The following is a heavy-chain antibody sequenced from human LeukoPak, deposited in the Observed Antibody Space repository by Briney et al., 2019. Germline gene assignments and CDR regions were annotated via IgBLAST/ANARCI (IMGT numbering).Heavy chain of an antibody. V-gene: IGHV3-30*18. CDR1: GSTFSSYG. Sequence: PGGSLRLSCAASGSTFSSYGMYWVRQAPGKGLEWVAVISYDGSNKYYADSVKGRFAISRDNSKNTLYLQMNSLRAEDTAVYYCAKDRDFWSGYRYYFDYWGQGTLVTVST. CDR2: ISYDGSNK. J-gene: IGHJ4*02. CDR3: AKDRDFWSGYRYYFDY. D-gene: IGHD3-3*01.